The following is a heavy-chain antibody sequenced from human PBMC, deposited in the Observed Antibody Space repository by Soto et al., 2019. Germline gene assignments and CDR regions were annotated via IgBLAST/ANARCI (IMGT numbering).Heavy chain of an antibody. V-gene: IGHV3-64*04. CDR3: TIVRVADSALDH. CDR2: ISSYGADT. CDR1: GFTFNSYA. J-gene: IGHJ4*02. Sequence: PGGSLRLSCSASGFTFNSYAMHWVRQAPGKGLEFVSAISSYGADTYYADSVKGRFAISRDNSKNTLFLHMSNLRAEDTAMYYCTIVRVADSALDHWGQGTLVTVSS. D-gene: IGHD3-10*02.